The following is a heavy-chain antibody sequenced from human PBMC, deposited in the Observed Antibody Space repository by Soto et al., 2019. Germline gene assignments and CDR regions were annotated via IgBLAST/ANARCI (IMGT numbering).Heavy chain of an antibody. CDR2: IYYSGST. D-gene: IGHD3-9*01. V-gene: IGHV4-30-4*01. CDR1: GGCMSSGDYY. CDR3: ARGGNFDWLSVYY. J-gene: IGHJ4*02. Sequence: ILPVPCNLSGGCMSSGDYYWSGIRQPPGKGLEWIGYIYYSGSTYYNPSLKSRVTISVDTSKNQFYLKLISVTSADTAVYYWARGGNFDWLSVYYWGQGTLVTVS.